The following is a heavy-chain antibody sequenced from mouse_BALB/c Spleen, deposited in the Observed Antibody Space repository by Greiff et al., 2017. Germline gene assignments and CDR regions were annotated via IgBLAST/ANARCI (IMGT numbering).Heavy chain of an antibody. CDR1: GYSFTGYN. J-gene: IGHJ2*01. V-gene: IGHV1S135*01. CDR3: ARWDDYDGGYFDY. CDR2: IDPYNGGT. D-gene: IGHD2-4*01. Sequence: VQLQQSGPELGKPGASVKISCKASGYSFTGYNMYWVKQSHRKSLEWIGYIDPYNGGTSYNQKSKGKATLTVDKSSSTAYMHLNSLTSEDSAIYYCARWDDYDGGYFDYWGQGTTLTVSS.